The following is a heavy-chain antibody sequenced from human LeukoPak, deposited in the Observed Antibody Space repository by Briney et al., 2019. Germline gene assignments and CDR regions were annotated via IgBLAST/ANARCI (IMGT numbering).Heavy chain of an antibody. V-gene: IGHV4-39*07. CDR2: FHNSGST. Sequence: PSETLSLTCSVSGGSISSSSYYWDWIRQSPGKGLEWIGSFHNSGSTYYSPSLKSRVTISVDTSKNQFSLKLTSVTAADTAVYYCARAVKNKRGVRGVIEWFDPWGQGTLVTVSS. D-gene: IGHD3-10*01. J-gene: IGHJ5*02. CDR1: GGSISSSSYY. CDR3: ARAVKNKRGVRGVIEWFDP.